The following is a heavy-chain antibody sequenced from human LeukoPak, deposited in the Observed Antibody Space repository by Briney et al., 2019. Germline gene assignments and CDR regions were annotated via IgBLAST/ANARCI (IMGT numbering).Heavy chain of an antibody. V-gene: IGHV1-69*04. J-gene: IGHJ5*02. D-gene: IGHD4-23*01. CDR1: GGTFSSYA. CDR3: ARGGYGGNYNWFDP. Sequence: SVKVSCKASGGTFSSYAISWVRQAPGQGLEWMGRIIPILGIANYAQKFQGRVTITADKSTSTAYMELSSLRSEDTAVYYCARGGYGGNYNWFDPWGQGTLVIVSS. CDR2: IIPILGIA.